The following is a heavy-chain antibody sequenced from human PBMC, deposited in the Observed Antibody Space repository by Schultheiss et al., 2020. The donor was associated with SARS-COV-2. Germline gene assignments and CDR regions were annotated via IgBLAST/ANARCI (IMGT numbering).Heavy chain of an antibody. J-gene: IGHJ6*02. Sequence: SETLSLTCAVYGTSFSGYYWSWIRQPPGKGLEWIGEINHSGSTNYNPSLKSRVTISVDTSKNQFSLKLSSVTAADTAVYYCARVSPGSSGYYEFYYYYGMDVWGQGTTVTVSS. V-gene: IGHV4-34*01. D-gene: IGHD3-22*01. CDR3: ARVSPGSSGYYEFYYYYGMDV. CDR1: GTSFSGYY. CDR2: INHSGST.